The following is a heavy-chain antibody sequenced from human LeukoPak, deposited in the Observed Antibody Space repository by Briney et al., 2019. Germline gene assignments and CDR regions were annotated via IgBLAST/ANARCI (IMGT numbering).Heavy chain of an antibody. V-gene: IGHV4-39*01. Sequence: SETLSLTCTVSGGSISSSSYYWGWIRQPPGKGLEWIGSIYYSGSTYYNPSLKSRVTISVDTSKNQFSLKLSSVTAADTAVYYCARHENWGCSYGYDYWGQGTLVTVSS. CDR2: IYYSGST. J-gene: IGHJ4*02. CDR3: ARHENWGCSYGYDY. CDR1: GGSISSSSYY. D-gene: IGHD5-18*01.